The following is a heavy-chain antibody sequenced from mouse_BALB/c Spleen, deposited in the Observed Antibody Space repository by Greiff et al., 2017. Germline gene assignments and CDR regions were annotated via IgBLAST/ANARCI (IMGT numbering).Heavy chain of an antibody. CDR2: ISYSGST. CDR1: GYSITSYYA. J-gene: IGHJ4*01. CDR3: ARKDYCSSTFAMDD. V-gene: IGHV3-2*02. Sequence: EVKLLESGPGLVKPSQSLSLTCTVTGYSITSYYAWYWIRQFPGNKLEWMGYISYSGSTSYNPSLKSRISITRDTSKNQIFLQLNTMTTEDAATYYYARKDYCSSTFAMDDWGQGTSVTVSS. D-gene: IGHD1-1*01.